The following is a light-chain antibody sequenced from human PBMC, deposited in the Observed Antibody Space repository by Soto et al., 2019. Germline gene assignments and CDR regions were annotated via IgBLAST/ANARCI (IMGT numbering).Light chain of an antibody. CDR1: QTISSW. V-gene: IGKV1-5*03. CDR3: QQYKAYPYT. J-gene: IGKJ2*01. CDR2: KAS. Sequence: DIQMTQSPSTLSGSVGDRVTITCRASQTISSWLAWYQQKPGKAPKLLIYKASSLEGGVPSRFSGSGSGTEFTLTISGLQPDDFATYYCQQYKAYPYTFAQGTKVDIK.